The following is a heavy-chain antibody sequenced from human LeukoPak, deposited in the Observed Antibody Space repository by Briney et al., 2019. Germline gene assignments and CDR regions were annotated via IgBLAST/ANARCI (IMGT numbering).Heavy chain of an antibody. CDR2: IYYSGST. CDR3: ARIGSSGYYYVYGDYYGMDV. Sequence: PSQTLSLTCTVSGGSISSGGYYWSWIRQHPGKGLEWIGYIYYSGSTYYNPSLKSRVTISVDTSKNQFSLKLSSVTAADTAVYYCARIGSSGYYYVYGDYYGMDVWGQGTTVTVSS. V-gene: IGHV4-31*03. CDR1: GGSISSGGYY. D-gene: IGHD3-22*01. J-gene: IGHJ6*02.